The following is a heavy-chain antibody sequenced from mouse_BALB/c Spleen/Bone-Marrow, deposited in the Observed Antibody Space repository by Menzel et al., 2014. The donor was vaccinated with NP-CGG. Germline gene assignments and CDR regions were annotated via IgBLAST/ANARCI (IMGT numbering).Heavy chain of an antibody. V-gene: IGHV2-5*01. CDR1: GFSLTRNG. Sequence: QVQLKQSGPGLVQPSQSLSITCTVSGFSLTRNGVHWVRQSPGKGPEWLGVIWRGGSTDYNEAFMSRLSITKDNSKSQVFFKINSLQGDDTAIYYCAKGGISPVWYFDVWGAGTTGTVSS. D-gene: IGHD1-1*01. CDR2: IWRGGST. J-gene: IGHJ1*01. CDR3: AKGGISPVWYFDV.